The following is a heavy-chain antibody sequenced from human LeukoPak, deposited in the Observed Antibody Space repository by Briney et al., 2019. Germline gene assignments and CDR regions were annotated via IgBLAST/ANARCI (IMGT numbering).Heavy chain of an antibody. CDR3: AARRKGTTP. CDR1: GGSFSGYY. Sequence: SETLSLTCAVYGGSFSGYYWNWIRQPPGKGLEWIGDINHSGSTNYNPSLNSRVTISVDTSKNQFSLKLSSVTAADTAVYYCAARRKGTTPWGQGTLVTVSS. J-gene: IGHJ5*02. V-gene: IGHV4-34*01. CDR2: INHSGST. D-gene: IGHD1-1*01.